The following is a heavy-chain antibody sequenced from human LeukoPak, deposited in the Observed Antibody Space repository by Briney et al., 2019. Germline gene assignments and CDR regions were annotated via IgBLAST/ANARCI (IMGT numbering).Heavy chain of an antibody. V-gene: IGHV4-39*01. J-gene: IGHJ3*02. D-gene: IGHD4/OR15-4a*01. CDR2: IYYSGST. CDR1: GGSLSSSSYY. Sequence: KPSETLSLTCTVSGGSLSSSSYYLGWIRQPPGKGLEGIGSIYYSGSTYYNPSLKSRVTISVDTSKNQFSLKLSSVTAADTAVYYCARTFRANDAFDIWGQGTMVTVSS. CDR3: ARTFRANDAFDI.